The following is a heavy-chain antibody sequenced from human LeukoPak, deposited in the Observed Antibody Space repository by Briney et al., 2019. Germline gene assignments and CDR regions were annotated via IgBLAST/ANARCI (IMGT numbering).Heavy chain of an antibody. CDR3: ARYCSGGSCYPGRAYYYYYGMDV. V-gene: IGHV3-30*04. D-gene: IGHD2-15*01. J-gene: IGHJ6*02. CDR1: GFTFSSYA. CDR2: ISYDGSNK. Sequence: GGSLRLFCAASGFTFSSYAMHWVRQAPGKGLEWVAVISYDGSNKYYADSVKGRLTISRDKSKNTLYLQMNSLRAEDTAVYYCARYCSGGSCYPGRAYYYYYGMDVWGQGTTVTVSS.